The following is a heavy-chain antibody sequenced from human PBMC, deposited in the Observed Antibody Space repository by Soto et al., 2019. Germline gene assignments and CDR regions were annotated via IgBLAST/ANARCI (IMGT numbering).Heavy chain of an antibody. J-gene: IGHJ4*02. CDR1: GFTFSSYA. Sequence: GGSLRLSCAASGFTFSSYAMSWVRQAPGKGLEWVSAISGSGGSTYYADSVKGRFTISRDNSKNTLYLQMNSLRAEDTAVYYCAKPYDYVWGSLYYFDYWGQGTLVTVS. CDR2: ISGSGGST. D-gene: IGHD3-16*01. CDR3: AKPYDYVWGSLYYFDY. V-gene: IGHV3-23*01.